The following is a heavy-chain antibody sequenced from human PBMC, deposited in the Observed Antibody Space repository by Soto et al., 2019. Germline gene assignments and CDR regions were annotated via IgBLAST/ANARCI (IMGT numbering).Heavy chain of an antibody. V-gene: IGHV4-39*01. CDR1: GGSISSTNCY. D-gene: IGHD3-10*01. Sequence: SETLSLTCTVSGGSISSTNCYWGWIRQPPGKGLEWIGSIHYSGSTYYNPSLKSRVTISVDTSKNQFSLRLSSVTAADTTVYYCARVGRITMVRGPWGYYYGMDVWGQGTTVTVSS. CDR2: IHYSGST. J-gene: IGHJ6*02. CDR3: ARVGRITMVRGPWGYYYGMDV.